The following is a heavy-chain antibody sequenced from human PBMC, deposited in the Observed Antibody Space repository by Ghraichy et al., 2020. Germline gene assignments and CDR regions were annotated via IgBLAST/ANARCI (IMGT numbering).Heavy chain of an antibody. CDR2: IYYSGST. CDR3: ARVDGYYDAFDI. CDR1: GGSISSYY. V-gene: IGHV4-59*01. J-gene: IGHJ3*02. Sequence: SETLSLTCTVSGGSISSYYWSWIRQPPGKGLEWIGYIYYSGSTNYNPSLKSRVTISVDTSKNQISLKLSSVTAADTAVYYCARVDGYYDAFDIWGQGTMVTVSS. D-gene: IGHD4-17*01.